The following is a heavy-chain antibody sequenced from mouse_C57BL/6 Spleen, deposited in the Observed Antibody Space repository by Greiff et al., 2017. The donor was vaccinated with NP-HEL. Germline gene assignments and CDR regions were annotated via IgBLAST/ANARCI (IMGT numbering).Heavy chain of an antibody. D-gene: IGHD1-1*01. V-gene: IGHV5-6*02. J-gene: IGHJ3*01. CDR2: ISSGGSYT. Sequence: DVKLVESGGDLVKPGGSLKLSCAASGFTFSSYGMSWVRQTPDKRLEWVATISSGGSYTYYPDSVKGRFTISRDNAKNTLYLQMSSLKSEDTAMYYCARRTSYYYANWGQGTLVTVSA. CDR3: ARRTSYYYAN. CDR1: GFTFSSYG.